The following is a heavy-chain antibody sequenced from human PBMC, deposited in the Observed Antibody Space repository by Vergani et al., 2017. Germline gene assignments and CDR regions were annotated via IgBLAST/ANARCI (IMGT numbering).Heavy chain of an antibody. J-gene: IGHJ6*02. CDR1: GYTFTDYY. Sequence: EVQLVQSGAEVKKPGATVKISCKVSGYTFTDYYMHWVQHAPGKGREWMGPVDPEDGETIYAEKLQGRVTITADTSTDTAYMELSSLRSEDTAVYYCATLGLATVTTHRGMDVWGQGTTVTVSS. V-gene: IGHV1-69-2*01. D-gene: IGHD4-17*01. CDR2: VDPEDGET. CDR3: ATLGLATVTTHRGMDV.